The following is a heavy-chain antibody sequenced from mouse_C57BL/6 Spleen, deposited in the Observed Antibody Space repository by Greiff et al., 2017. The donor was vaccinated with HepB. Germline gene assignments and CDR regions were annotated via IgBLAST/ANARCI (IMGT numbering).Heavy chain of an antibody. V-gene: IGHV14-4*01. CDR1: GFNIKDDY. D-gene: IGHD2-3*01. CDR3: TTFDGRGY. J-gene: IGHJ2*01. CDR2: IDPENGDT. Sequence: VQLQQSGAELVRPGASVKLSCTASGFNIKDDYMHWVKQRPEQGLEWIGWIDPENGDTEYASKFQGKATITADTSSNTAYLQLSSLTSEDTAVYYCTTFDGRGYWGQGTTLTVSS.